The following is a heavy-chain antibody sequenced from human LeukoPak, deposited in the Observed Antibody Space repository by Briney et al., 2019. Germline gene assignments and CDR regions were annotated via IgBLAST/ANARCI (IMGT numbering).Heavy chain of an antibody. CDR1: GYTFTGYY. Sequence: ASVKLSCKASGYTFTGYYMHWVRQAPGQGLEWMGWINPNSGDTNYAQKFQGRVTMTRDTSISTAYMELSRLRSDDTAVYYCARGWSYYGSGSYYIDPHFDYWGQGTLVTVSS. D-gene: IGHD3-10*01. J-gene: IGHJ4*02. CDR3: ARGWSYYGSGSYYIDPHFDY. CDR2: INPNSGDT. V-gene: IGHV1-2*02.